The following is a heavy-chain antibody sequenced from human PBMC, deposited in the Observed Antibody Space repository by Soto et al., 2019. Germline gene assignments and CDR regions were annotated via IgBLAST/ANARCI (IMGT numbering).Heavy chain of an antibody. Sequence: EVQLVESGGGLVQPGGSLRLSCVASGFTFSTDSMNWVRQAPGKGLEWVAHISTSGATRYYADSVKGRFTISRDNAKTSLYLQMDSLRSEDTVVYYCARFFGSGFDYWGQGTLVTVSS. CDR1: GFTFSTDS. D-gene: IGHD6-19*01. CDR3: ARFFGSGFDY. CDR2: ISTSGATR. V-gene: IGHV3-48*01. J-gene: IGHJ4*02.